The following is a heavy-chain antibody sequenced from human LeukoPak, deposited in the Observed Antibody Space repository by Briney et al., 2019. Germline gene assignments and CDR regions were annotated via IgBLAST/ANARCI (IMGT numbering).Heavy chain of an antibody. CDR2: IYTGGST. CDR3: AIEYSSSSG. D-gene: IGHD6-6*01. J-gene: IGHJ4*02. Sequence: GGSLRLSCAASGFTVSSNYMNWVRQAPGKGLEWVAVIYTGGSTYYADSVKGRFTISRDNSKNTLYLQMNSLRAEDTAVYYCAIEYSSSSGWGQGTLVTVSS. CDR1: GFTVSSNY. V-gene: IGHV3-66*01.